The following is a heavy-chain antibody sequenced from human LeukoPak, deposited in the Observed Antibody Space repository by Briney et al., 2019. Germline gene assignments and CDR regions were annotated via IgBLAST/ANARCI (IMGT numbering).Heavy chain of an antibody. V-gene: IGHV3-74*01. J-gene: IGHJ4*02. D-gene: IGHD2-2*01. CDR1: GFTVSRSL. CDR3: ARSIASDYLDY. Sequence: GGSLRLSCAASGFTVSRSLMYWVRQAPGKGLVWVSRINSDGSSISYADSVKGRFTISRDNAKKTLYLQMNSLRAEDTAVYYCARSIASDYLDYWGQGTLVTVSS. CDR2: INSDGSSI.